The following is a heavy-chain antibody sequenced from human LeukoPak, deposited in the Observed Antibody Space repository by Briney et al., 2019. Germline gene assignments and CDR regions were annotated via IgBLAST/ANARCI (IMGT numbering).Heavy chain of an antibody. CDR3: ATRSPSRDY. CDR1: GGSFSGYY. Sequence: SETLSLTCAVYGGSFSGYYWSWIRQPPGKGLEWIGEINHSGSTNYNPSLKSRVTMSVDTSKNQFSLKLSSVTAADTAVYYCATRSPSRDYWGQGTPVTVSS. D-gene: IGHD1-26*01. J-gene: IGHJ4*02. V-gene: IGHV4-34*01. CDR2: INHSGST.